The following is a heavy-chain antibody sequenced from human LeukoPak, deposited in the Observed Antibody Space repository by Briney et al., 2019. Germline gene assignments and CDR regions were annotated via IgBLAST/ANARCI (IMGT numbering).Heavy chain of an antibody. CDR1: GFTFSSYW. J-gene: IGHJ4*02. CDR3: ARDPGSYESPEYYFDY. Sequence: PGGSLRLSCVASGFTFSSYWMSWVRQAPGKGLEWVANIKQDGSEKYYVDSVKGQFTISRDNARNSLYLQMNSLRAEDTAVYYCARDPGSYESPEYYFDYWGQGTLVTVSS. V-gene: IGHV3-7*01. D-gene: IGHD1-26*01. CDR2: IKQDGSEK.